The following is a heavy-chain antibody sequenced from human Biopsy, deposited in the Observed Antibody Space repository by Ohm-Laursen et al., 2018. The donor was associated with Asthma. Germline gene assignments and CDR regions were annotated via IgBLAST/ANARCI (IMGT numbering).Heavy chain of an antibody. V-gene: IGHV1-18*01. D-gene: IGHD3-10*01. CDR3: ARAVDYSHYYGIDV. CDR2: ISVYNGNT. Sequence: ASVKVSCKTSGYTFNSAGITWVRQAPGQGLERMGWISVYNGNTKVAQKLQDRVTMITDKSTSTAYMELRSLRSDDTAVYFCARAVDYSHYYGIDVWGQGTTVTVS. J-gene: IGHJ6*02. CDR1: GYTFNSAG.